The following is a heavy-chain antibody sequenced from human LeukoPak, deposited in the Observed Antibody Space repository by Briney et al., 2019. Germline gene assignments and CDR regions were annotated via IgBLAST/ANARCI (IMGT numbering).Heavy chain of an antibody. CDR2: ISYDGSNK. Sequence: GRSLRLSCTASGFTFSRFGMHWVRQAPGKGLEWVAVISYDGSNKYYADSVKGRFTISRDNSKNTLYLQMNSLRAEDTAVYYCAKEYSSGSIDYWGQGTLVTVSS. J-gene: IGHJ4*02. V-gene: IGHV3-30*18. CDR3: AKEYSSGSIDY. D-gene: IGHD6-19*01. CDR1: GFTFSRFG.